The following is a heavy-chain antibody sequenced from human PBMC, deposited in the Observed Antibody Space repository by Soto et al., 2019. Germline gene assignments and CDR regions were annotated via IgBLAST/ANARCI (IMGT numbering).Heavy chain of an antibody. CDR1: GFTFSSYG. CDR2: LSYDGSKK. Sequence: QVQLVESGGGVVQPGRSLRLSCVASGFTFSSYGMHWVRQAPGKGLVWVAVLSYDGSKKYYADSVKGRFNISRDNSKNTLYLQRNRLRAEDTAVYSCAKDRQGGLWFGESRDYWGQGTLVTVSS. V-gene: IGHV3-30*18. J-gene: IGHJ4*02. D-gene: IGHD3-10*01. CDR3: AKDRQGGLWFGESRDY.